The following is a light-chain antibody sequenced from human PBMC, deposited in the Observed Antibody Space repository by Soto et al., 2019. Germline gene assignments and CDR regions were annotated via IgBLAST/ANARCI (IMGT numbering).Light chain of an antibody. V-gene: IGKV3-20*01. CDR1: QSVSNNY. Sequence: ENVLSLSLGTLSLTPREGATLSCRASQSVSNNYLAWYQQKPGQAPRLLIYGASSRATGIPDRFSGSGSGTDFTLTINRLEPEDFAVYYCQQDGNSLVTFAHG. CDR3: QQDGNSLVT. CDR2: GAS. J-gene: IGKJ5*01.